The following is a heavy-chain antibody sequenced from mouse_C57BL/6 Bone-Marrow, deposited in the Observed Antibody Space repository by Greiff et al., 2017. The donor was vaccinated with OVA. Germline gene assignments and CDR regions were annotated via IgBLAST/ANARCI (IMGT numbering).Heavy chain of an antibody. D-gene: IGHD1-1*01. Sequence: VKLMESGAELVRPGASVKLSCKASGYTFTDYYINWVKQRPGQGLEWIARIYPGSGNTYYNEKFKGKATLTAEKSSSTAYMQLSSLTSEDSAVYFCARSPITPGDYWGQGTTLTVSS. CDR1: GYTFTDYY. V-gene: IGHV1-76*01. J-gene: IGHJ2*01. CDR3: ARSPITPGDY. CDR2: IYPGSGNT.